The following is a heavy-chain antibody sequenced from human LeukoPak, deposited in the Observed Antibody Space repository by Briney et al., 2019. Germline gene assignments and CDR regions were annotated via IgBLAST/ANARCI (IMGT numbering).Heavy chain of an antibody. D-gene: IGHD6-19*01. Sequence: GASVKVSCKASGGTFSSYAISWVRQAPGQGLEWMGGIIPIFGTANYAQKFQGRVTITADKSTSTAYMELSSLRSEDTAVYYCARGVAVAANPLLYYYMDVWGKGTTVTISS. J-gene: IGHJ6*03. CDR2: IIPIFGTA. V-gene: IGHV1-69*06. CDR3: ARGVAVAANPLLYYYMDV. CDR1: GGTFSSYA.